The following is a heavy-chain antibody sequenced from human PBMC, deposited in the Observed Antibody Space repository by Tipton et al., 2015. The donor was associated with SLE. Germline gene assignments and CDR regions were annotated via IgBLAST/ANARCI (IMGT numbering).Heavy chain of an antibody. J-gene: IGHJ3*02. V-gene: IGHV1-69*05. D-gene: IGHD3-3*01. Sequence: QLVQSGAEVKKPGSSVKVSCKASGGTFSSYAFSWVRQAPGQGLEWMGGIIAIFGTADYAQKFQGRVTITTDESTSTAYMELSSLGYEDPAVYYCARGPYYDFWSGLTNGRQAFDIWGQGTMVTASS. CDR1: GGTFSSYA. CDR2: IIAIFGTA. CDR3: ARGPYYDFWSGLTNGRQAFDI.